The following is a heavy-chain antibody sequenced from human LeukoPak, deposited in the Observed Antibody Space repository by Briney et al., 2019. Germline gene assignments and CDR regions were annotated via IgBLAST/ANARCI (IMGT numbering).Heavy chain of an antibody. J-gene: IGHJ4*02. V-gene: IGHV4-31*03. D-gene: IGHD1-14*01. Sequence: PSETLSLTCTVSGGSISSGSYYWSWIRQHPGKGLEWIGYIHYSGDTYYNPSLKSRVTISVDTSKNQFSLKLSSVTAADTAVYYCARTSATGLKYFKDWGQGSLVTVAS. CDR3: ARTSATGLKYFKD. CDR1: GGSISSGSYY. CDR2: IHYSGDT.